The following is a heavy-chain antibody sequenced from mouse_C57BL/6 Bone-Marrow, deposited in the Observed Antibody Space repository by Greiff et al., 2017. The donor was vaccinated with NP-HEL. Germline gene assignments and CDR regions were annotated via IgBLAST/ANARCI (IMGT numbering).Heavy chain of an antibody. V-gene: IGHV5-2*01. CDR3: ARHDGYDESAMDY. CDR2: INSDGGSA. J-gene: IGHJ4*01. CDR1: EYEFPSHD. D-gene: IGHD2-2*01. Sequence: EVKLMESGGGLVQPGESLKLSCESNEYEFPSHDMSWVRKTPEKRLELVAAINSDGGSAYYPDTMERRFIISRDNTKKTLYLQMSSLRSEDTALYYCARHDGYDESAMDYWGQGTSVTVSS.